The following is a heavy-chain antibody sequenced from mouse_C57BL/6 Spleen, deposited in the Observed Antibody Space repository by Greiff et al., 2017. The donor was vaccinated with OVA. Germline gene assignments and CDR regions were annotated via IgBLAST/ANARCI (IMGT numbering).Heavy chain of an antibody. CDR3: ARGAVAY. CDR1: GFTFSDYG. Sequence: EVHLVESGGGLVKPGGSLTLSCAASGFTFSDYGMHWVRQAPEKGLEWVAYISSGSSPIYYADTVKGRFTISRDNAKHTLFLQMTSLRSEDTAMYYCARGAVAYGGQGTLVTVSA. J-gene: IGHJ3*01. V-gene: IGHV5-17*01. CDR2: ISSGSSPI.